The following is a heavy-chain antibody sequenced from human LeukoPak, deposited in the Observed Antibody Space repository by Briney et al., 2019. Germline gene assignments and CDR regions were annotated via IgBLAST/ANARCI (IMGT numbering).Heavy chain of an antibody. V-gene: IGHV1-24*01. J-gene: IGHJ5*02. Sequence: ASVKVSCKVSGYTLTELSMHWVRQAPGKGLEWMGGFDPEDGETIYAQKFQGRVTMTRNTSISTAYMELSSLRSEDTAVYYCARGTSFGSWENWFDPWGQGTLVTVSS. D-gene: IGHD3-16*01. CDR2: FDPEDGET. CDR3: ARGTSFGSWENWFDP. CDR1: GYTLTELS.